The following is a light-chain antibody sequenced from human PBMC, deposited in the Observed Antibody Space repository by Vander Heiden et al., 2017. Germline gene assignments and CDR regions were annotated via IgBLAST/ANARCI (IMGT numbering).Light chain of an antibody. V-gene: IGKV3-15*01. CDR1: QRVSSD. Sequence: EIVITQSPATLSVSPRERATLSCRASQRVSSDLAWSRPSPRPPHSPLIHGAATRATGVPARFSGSGSGTEFTLTISSLQSEDFAVYYCQQYNNWPPYTFGQGTRLEIK. J-gene: IGKJ2*01. CDR2: GAA. CDR3: QQYNNWPPYT.